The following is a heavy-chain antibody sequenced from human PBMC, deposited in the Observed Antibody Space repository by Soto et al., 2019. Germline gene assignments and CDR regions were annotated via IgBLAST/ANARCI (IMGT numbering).Heavy chain of an antibody. CDR2: IYHSGST. J-gene: IGHJ4*02. CDR3: ARAHLVVTAVYYFDY. V-gene: IGHV4-30-2*01. CDR1: VGSISSGGYS. Sequence: PSETLSLTCAVSVGSISSGGYSWSWIRQPPGKGLEWIGYIYHSGSTYYNPSLKSRVTISVDRSKNQFSLKLSSVTAADTAVYYCARAHLVVTAVYYFDYWGQGTLVTSPQ. D-gene: IGHD2-21*02.